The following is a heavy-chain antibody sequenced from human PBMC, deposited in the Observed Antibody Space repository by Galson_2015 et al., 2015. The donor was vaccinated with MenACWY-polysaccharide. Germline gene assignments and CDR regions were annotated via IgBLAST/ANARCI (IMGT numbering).Heavy chain of an antibody. J-gene: IGHJ4*02. CDR2: IHPDSRAT. V-gene: IGHV1-2*06. D-gene: IGHD6-19*01. Sequence: WLRQAPGLGLEWLGRIHPDSRATKPAPKFQGRVTMTRGESISTVYMELSWLRADDTAVYYCSRGVLAVARVPASGSNDFWGQGTLVTVSS. CDR3: SRGVLAVARVPASGSNDF.